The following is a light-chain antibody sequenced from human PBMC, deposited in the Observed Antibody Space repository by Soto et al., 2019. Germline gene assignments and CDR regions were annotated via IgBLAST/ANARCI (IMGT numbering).Light chain of an antibody. Sequence: QSALTQPRSVSGSPGQSVTISCTGTSSAVGGYNYVSWYQQHPGKAPKLMIYDVSKRPSGVPDRFSGSKSGNTASLTISGLQAEDEADYYCCSYAGSYTHVFGTGAKVTVL. V-gene: IGLV2-11*01. CDR1: SSAVGGYNY. J-gene: IGLJ1*01. CDR2: DVS. CDR3: CSYAGSYTHV.